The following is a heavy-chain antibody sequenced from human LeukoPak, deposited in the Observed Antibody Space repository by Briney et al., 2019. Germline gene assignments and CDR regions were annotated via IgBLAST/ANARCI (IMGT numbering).Heavy chain of an antibody. J-gene: IGHJ4*02. CDR3: AKDHYWSIDY. CDR2: IKGDGIST. D-gene: IGHD3-3*01. Sequence: PGGSLRLSCAVSGFDFSSNWMHWVRHAPGQGLVWVSRIKGDGISTNYADFVKGRFTISRDIAKNTLYLQMNSLRAEDTGVYYCAKDHYWSIDYWGRGTLVTVSS. CDR1: GFDFSSNW. V-gene: IGHV3-74*01.